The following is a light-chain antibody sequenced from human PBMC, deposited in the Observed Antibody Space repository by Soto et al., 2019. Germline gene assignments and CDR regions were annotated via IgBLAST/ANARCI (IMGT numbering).Light chain of an antibody. CDR3: QQYNNWPRT. CDR1: QSISTT. CDR2: GAS. Sequence: EIVMTQSPATLSVSPGERATLSCRASQSISTTLAWYQQKPGLAPRLLIYGASTRATDIPARFSGSGSGTEFTLTISSLQSEDFAVYYCQQYNNWPRTFGQGIKLEIK. V-gene: IGKV3-15*01. J-gene: IGKJ2*01.